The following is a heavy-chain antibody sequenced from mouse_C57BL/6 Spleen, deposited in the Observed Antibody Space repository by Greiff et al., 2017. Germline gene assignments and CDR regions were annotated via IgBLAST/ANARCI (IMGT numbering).Heavy chain of an antibody. CDR2: INPGSGGT. V-gene: IGHV1-54*01. CDR1: GYAFTNYL. D-gene: IGHD1-1*01. Sequence: QVQLQQSGAELVRPGTSVKVSCKASGYAFTNYLIEWVKQRPGQGLEWIGVINPGSGGTTYNEKFKGKATLTADKSSSTAYMQLSSLTAEDSAVYFCARVITTVVEYYFDYWGKGTTLTVSS. CDR3: ARVITTVVEYYFDY. J-gene: IGHJ2*01.